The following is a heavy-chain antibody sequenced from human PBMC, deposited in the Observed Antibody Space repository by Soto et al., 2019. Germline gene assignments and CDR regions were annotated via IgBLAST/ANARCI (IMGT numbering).Heavy chain of an antibody. Sequence: RRLSCAASGFTFSNAWMSWVRQAPGKGLEWVGRIKSKTDGGTTDYAAPVKGRLTISRDDSKNTLYLQMNSLKTEDTAVYYCTTSDTAIGYYYYYGMDVWGQGTTVTVSS. CDR1: GFTFSNAW. D-gene: IGHD5-18*01. V-gene: IGHV3-15*01. CDR2: IKSKTDGGTT. CDR3: TTSDTAIGYYYYYGMDV. J-gene: IGHJ6*02.